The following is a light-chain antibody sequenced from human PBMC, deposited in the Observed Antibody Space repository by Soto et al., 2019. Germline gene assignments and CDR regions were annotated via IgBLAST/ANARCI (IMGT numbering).Light chain of an antibody. CDR3: QQYDNRPC. V-gene: IGKV3-20*01. CDR2: GAS. J-gene: IGKJ4*01. Sequence: IGLTQSPRTLSLSQGERATLSCRASQSVSSSFLAWYQQKPGQAPRLLIYGASRRAPGIPDTFSGSGSGTDFTLTISSLQPEDIATYYCQQYDNRPCFGGGTKVDIK. CDR1: QSVSSSF.